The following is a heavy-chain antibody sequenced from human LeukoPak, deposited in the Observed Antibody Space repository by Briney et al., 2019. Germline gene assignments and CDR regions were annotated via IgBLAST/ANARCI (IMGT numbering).Heavy chain of an antibody. CDR3: GKGGAGSGYYRGSGGT. CDR2: ISGSGGST. D-gene: IGHD3-3*01. J-gene: IGHJ5*02. V-gene: IGHV3-23*01. Sequence: GGSLRLSRAASGFTFSSYGMQWVRQAPGKGLGFVSAISGSGGSTYYTDSVKGRFTISRDNSKNTLYLQMNSLRAEDKAVYYCGKGGAGSGYYRGSGGTWGQGTLVTVSS. CDR1: GFTFSSYG.